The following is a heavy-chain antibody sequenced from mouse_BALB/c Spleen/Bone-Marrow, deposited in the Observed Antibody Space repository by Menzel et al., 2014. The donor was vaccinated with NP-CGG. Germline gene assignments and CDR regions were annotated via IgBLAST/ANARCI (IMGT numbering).Heavy chain of an antibody. V-gene: IGHV1-14*01. CDR2: INPYNDGT. J-gene: IGHJ4*01. CDR3: AREDGYYGMDY. CDR1: GYTFTSYV. D-gene: IGHD2-3*01. Sequence: LQESGPELVKPGASVKMSCKASGYTFTSYVLHWVKQKPGQGLEWIGYINPYNDGTKSNEKFKGKATLTSDKSSSTAYMELSSLTSEDSAVYYCAREDGYYGMDYWGQGTSVTVSS.